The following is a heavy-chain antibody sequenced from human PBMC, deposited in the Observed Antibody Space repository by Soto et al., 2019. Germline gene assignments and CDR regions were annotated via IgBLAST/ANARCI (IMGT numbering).Heavy chain of an antibody. CDR1: GDSVSSNSAA. CDR3: ARAGITMVRGVSGGMDV. V-gene: IGHV6-1*01. CDR2: TYYRSKWYN. J-gene: IGHJ6*02. D-gene: IGHD3-10*01. Sequence: PSQTLSLTCAISGDSVSSNSAAWNWIRQSPSRGLEWLGRTYYRSKWYNDYAVSVKSRITINPDTSKNQFSLKLSSVTAADTAVYYCARAGITMVRGVSGGMDVWGQGTTVTVSS.